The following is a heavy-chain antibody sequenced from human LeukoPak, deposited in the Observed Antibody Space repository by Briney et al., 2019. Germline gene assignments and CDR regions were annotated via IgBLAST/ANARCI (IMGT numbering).Heavy chain of an antibody. D-gene: IGHD3-10*01. CDR3: ARDVVAFGYGSFDY. CDR1: GGSISSGGYY. J-gene: IGHJ4*02. Sequence: PSETLSLTCTVSGGSISSGGYYWSWIRQHPGKGLEWIGHIYYSGSTYYNPSLKSRVTISVDTSKNQFSLKLSSVTAADTAVYYCARDVVAFGYGSFDYWGQGTLVTVSS. V-gene: IGHV4-31*03. CDR2: IYYSGST.